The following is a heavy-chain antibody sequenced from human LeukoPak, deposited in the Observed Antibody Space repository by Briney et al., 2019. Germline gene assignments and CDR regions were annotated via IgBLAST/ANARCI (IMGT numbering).Heavy chain of an antibody. CDR2: ISGSGGST. J-gene: IGHJ5*02. D-gene: IGHD6-13*01. CDR3: AGLGIAAAGTRIDP. V-gene: IGHV3-23*01. CDR1: GFTSSSYS. Sequence: PGGSLRLSCAASGFTSSSYSMSWVRQAPGKGLEWVSAISGSGGSTYYADSVKGRFTISRDNSKNTLYLQMNSLRAEDTAVYYCAGLGIAAAGTRIDPWGQGTLVTVSS.